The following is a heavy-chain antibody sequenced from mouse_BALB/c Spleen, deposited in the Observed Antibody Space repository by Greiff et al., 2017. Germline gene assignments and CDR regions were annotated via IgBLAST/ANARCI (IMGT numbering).Heavy chain of an antibody. CDR1: GFTFSSSC. CDR2: ISSGSSTI. V-gene: IGHV5-17*02. Sequence: EVKLVESGGGLVQPGGSRKFSCAASGFTFSSSCMHWVRQAPEKGLEWVAYISSGSSTIYYADTVKGRFTISRDNPKNTLFLQMTSLRSEDTAMYYCARGELTTGPLYYAMGYWGQGASVTVSS. D-gene: IGHD1-1*01. J-gene: IGHJ4*01. CDR3: ARGELTTGPLYYAMGY.